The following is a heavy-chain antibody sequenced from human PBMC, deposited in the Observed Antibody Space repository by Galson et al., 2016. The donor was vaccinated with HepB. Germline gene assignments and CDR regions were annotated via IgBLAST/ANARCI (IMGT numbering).Heavy chain of an antibody. CDR1: GFSINTYW. Sequence: SLRLSCAASGFSINTYWMHWVRQAPGKGLVWVSRINSDGSSTNYADSVKGRFTISRDNAKNTLYLQMNSLRAEDTAVYYCASIRVGATLVGAFDIWGQGIKVTVSS. CDR3: ASIRVGATLVGAFDI. V-gene: IGHV3-74*01. CDR2: INSDGSST. D-gene: IGHD1-26*01. J-gene: IGHJ3*02.